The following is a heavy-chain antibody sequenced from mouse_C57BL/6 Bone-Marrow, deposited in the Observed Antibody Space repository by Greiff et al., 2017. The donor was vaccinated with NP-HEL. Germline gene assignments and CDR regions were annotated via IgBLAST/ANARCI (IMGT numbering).Heavy chain of an antibody. V-gene: IGHV1-64*01. CDR2: IHPNSGST. CDR1: GYTFTSYW. CDR3: ARSGGSFWYFEV. D-gene: IGHD1-1*01. J-gene: IGHJ1*03. Sequence: QVQLQQPGAELVKPGASVKLSCKASGYTFTSYWMHWVKQRPGQGLEWIGMIHPNSGSTNYNEKFKSKATLTVDKSSSTAYMQLSSLTSEDSAVYYCARSGGSFWYFEVWGTGTTVTVSS.